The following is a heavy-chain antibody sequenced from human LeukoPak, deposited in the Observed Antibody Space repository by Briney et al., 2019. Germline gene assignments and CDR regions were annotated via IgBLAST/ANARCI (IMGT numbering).Heavy chain of an antibody. CDR2: IKSDGSST. V-gene: IGHV3-74*01. Sequence: GGSPRLSCAASGFTFSSYWMHWVRQAPGKGLVWVSRIKSDGSSTNYADSVKGRFTISRDNAKNTLYLQMNSLRAEDTAVYYCARGGGGPDYWGQGTLVTVSS. J-gene: IGHJ4*02. D-gene: IGHD3-16*01. CDR3: ARGGGGPDY. CDR1: GFTFSSYW.